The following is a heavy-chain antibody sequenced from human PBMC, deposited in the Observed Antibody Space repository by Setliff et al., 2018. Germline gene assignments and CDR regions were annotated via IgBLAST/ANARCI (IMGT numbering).Heavy chain of an antibody. V-gene: IGHV1-69*05. CDR2: TIPMFGST. CDR3: VREGVDTRSSTDYRYYMDV. D-gene: IGHD5-18*01. J-gene: IGHJ6*03. CDR1: GDTFSSYG. Sequence: ASVKVSCKASGDTFSSYGISWVRQAPGQGLEWMGGTIPMFGSTTYAQKFQGRVTIITDESTTTAYMELSSLGSEDTAVYYCVREGVDTRSSTDYRYYMDVWGKGTTVTVSS.